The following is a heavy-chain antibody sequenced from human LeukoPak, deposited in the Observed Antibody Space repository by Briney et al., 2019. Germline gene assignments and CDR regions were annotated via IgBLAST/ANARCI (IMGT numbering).Heavy chain of an antibody. D-gene: IGHD5-12*01. CDR2: IIPIFGTA. CDR3: ASSQKGYSGYDFDGLRFDY. CDR1: GGTFSSYA. Sequence: SVKVSCKASGGTFSSYAISWVRQAPGQGLEWMGGIIPIFGTANYAQKFKGRVTITTDESTTTAYMQLSSLRSEDTAVYYCASSQKGYSGYDFDGLRFDYWGQGTLVTVSS. J-gene: IGHJ4*02. V-gene: IGHV1-69*05.